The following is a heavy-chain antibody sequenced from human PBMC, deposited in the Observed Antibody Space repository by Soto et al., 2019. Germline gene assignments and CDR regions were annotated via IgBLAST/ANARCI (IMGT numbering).Heavy chain of an antibody. J-gene: IGHJ5*02. CDR2: ISFDGSKK. V-gene: IGHV3-30*18. D-gene: IGHD2-15*01. Sequence: QAQMVESGGGVVQPGRSLRLSCAASGFTFSSYGMHWVRQSPGKGLEWVAVISFDGSKKYADSVKGRFSISRDNSKKTPYLEMTSRRVEDTAVNYCAKETGDIFAVVEATGKVDPWGQGTRVNVSS. CDR1: GFTFSSYG. CDR3: AKETGDIFAVVEATGKVDP.